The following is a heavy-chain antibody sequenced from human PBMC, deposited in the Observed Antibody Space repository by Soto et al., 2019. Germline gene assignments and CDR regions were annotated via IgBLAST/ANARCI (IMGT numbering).Heavy chain of an antibody. V-gene: IGHV3-74*01. Sequence: RRLSCAASGFTFSAHWMHWVRQAPGKGLVWVSHIKTDGSITRDADSVKGRFTISRDNARNTLYLQMNSLRAEDTAVYYCARDNKLSLDYWGQGTLVTVSS. CDR1: GFTFSAHW. CDR3: ARDNKLSLDY. J-gene: IGHJ4*02. CDR2: IKTDGSIT.